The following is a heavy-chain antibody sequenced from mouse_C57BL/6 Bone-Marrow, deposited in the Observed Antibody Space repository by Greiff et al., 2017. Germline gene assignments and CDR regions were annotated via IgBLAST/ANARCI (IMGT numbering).Heavy chain of an antibody. Sequence: QVHVKQSGAELVKPGASVKISCKASGYAFSSYWMNWVKQRPGKGLEWIGQIYPGDGDTKYNGKFKGKATLTADKSSSTAYMQLSSLTSEDSAVYFCARSDTRAMDYWGQGTSVTVSS. J-gene: IGHJ4*01. CDR2: IYPGDGDT. CDR1: GYAFSSYW. D-gene: IGHD1-1*01. CDR3: ARSDTRAMDY. V-gene: IGHV1-80*01.